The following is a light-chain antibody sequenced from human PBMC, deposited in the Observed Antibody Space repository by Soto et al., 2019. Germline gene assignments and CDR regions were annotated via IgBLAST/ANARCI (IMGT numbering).Light chain of an antibody. V-gene: IGKV3-20*01. CDR2: GAS. Sequence: EIVLTQSPGTLSLSPGERATLSCRASQTVSSSYLGWYQQKAGQAPRPLIYGASGRATGIPDRFSGSGSGTDFTLTISGLEPEDFAVYYCQHYAMSPPFTFGHGTKVDIK. J-gene: IGKJ3*01. CDR1: QTVSSSY. CDR3: QHYAMSPPFT.